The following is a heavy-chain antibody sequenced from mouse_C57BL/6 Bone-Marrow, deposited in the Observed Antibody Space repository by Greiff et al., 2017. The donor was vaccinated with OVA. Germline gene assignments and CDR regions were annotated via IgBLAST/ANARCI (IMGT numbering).Heavy chain of an antibody. D-gene: IGHD1-1*01. CDR3: ARHPDYYGSPYFDY. J-gene: IGHJ2*01. CDR2: ISNGGGST. CDR1: GFTFSDYY. Sequence: DVKLVESGGGLVQPGGSLKLSCAASGFTFSDYYMYWVRQTPEKRLEWVAYISNGGGSTYYPDTVKGRFTISRDNAKNTLYLQMSRLKSEDTAMYYCARHPDYYGSPYFDYWGQGTTLTVSS. V-gene: IGHV5-12*01.